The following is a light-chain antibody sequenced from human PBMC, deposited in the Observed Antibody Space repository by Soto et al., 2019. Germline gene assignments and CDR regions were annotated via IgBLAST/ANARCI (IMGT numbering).Light chain of an antibody. CDR2: DNN. V-gene: IGLV1-51*01. Sequence: QSVLTQPPSVSAAPGQKVTISCSGISSNIGNNYVSWYQQLPGTAPKLLIYDNNKRPSGIPDRFSGSKSGTSATLGITGLQTGDEVDYYCGTWDSSLSAGVFGGGTKVTVL. J-gene: IGLJ2*01. CDR3: GTWDSSLSAGV. CDR1: SSNIGNNY.